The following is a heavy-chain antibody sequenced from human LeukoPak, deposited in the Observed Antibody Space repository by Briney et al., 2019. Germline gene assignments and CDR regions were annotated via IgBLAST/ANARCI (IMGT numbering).Heavy chain of an antibody. Sequence: PGGSLRLSCAASGFTFSSYSMNWVRQAPGKGLEWVSSICSSSSYTNYADSAKGRFTISRENAKHALSLHCNILRAEDTAVYYCAREYGSGSYQSPRLFDYWGQGTLVTVSS. D-gene: IGHD3-10*01. CDR1: GFTFSSYS. CDR3: AREYGSGSYQSPRLFDY. V-gene: IGHV3-21*01. J-gene: IGHJ4*02. CDR2: ICSSSSYT.